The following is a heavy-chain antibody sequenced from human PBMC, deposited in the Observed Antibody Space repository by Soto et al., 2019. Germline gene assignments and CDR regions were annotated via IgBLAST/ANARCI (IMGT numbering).Heavy chain of an antibody. D-gene: IGHD3-16*02. V-gene: IGHV5-51*01. CDR2: IYPGDSDT. CDR1: GYSFTSYW. Sequence: GESLKISCKGAGYSFTSYWIGWVRQMPGKGLEWMGIIYPGDSDTRYSPSFQGQVTISADKSISTAYLQWSSLKASDTAMYYCARLSEGYYYYYGMDVWGQGTTVTVSS. J-gene: IGHJ6*02. CDR3: ARLSEGYYYYYGMDV.